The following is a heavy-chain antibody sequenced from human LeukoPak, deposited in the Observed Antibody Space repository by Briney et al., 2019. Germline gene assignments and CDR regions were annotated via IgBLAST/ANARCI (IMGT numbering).Heavy chain of an antibody. D-gene: IGHD3-10*01. J-gene: IGHJ4*02. CDR2: LFYSGST. CDR3: ATVAVIRGVTYFDY. V-gene: IGHV4-59*01. Sequence: SETLSLTCTVSGRSISSYYWSWIRQPPGKGLEWIAYLFYSGSTDYNPSLESRVTISVDTSKNHVSLKLRSVTAADTAVYYCATVAVIRGVTYFDYWGQGTLVTVSS. CDR1: GRSISSYY.